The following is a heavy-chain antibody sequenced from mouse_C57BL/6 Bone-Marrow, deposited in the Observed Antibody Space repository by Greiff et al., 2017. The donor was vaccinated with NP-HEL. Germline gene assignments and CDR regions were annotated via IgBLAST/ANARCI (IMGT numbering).Heavy chain of an antibody. CDR3: ASRGVAYLSNCVEGVYFHC. CDR2: IYPRSGNT. J-gene: IGHJ2*01. CDR1: GYTFTSYG. D-gene: IGHD2-5*01. Sequence: QVQLKQSGAELARPGASVKLSCKASGYTFTSYGIRWVKQRTGQGLEWIGEIYPRSGNTYYNEKFKGKATLTVDKSSSTAYMQLRSLTSEDSAVLFCASRGVAYLSNCVEGVYFHCWGRGTTLTVSS. V-gene: IGHV1-81*01.